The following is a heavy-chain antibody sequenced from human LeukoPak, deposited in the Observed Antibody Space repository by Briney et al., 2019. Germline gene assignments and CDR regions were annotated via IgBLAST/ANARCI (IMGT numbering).Heavy chain of an antibody. CDR2: IYHSGST. CDR1: GGSISSYY. J-gene: IGHJ5*02. D-gene: IGHD5-18*01. V-gene: IGHV4-38-2*02. Sequence: SETLSLTCTVSGGSISSYYWSWIRQPPGKGLEWIGSIYHSGSTYYNPSLKSRVTISVDTSKNQFSLKLSSVTAADTAVYYCARADVDTAMVTRNWFDPWGQGTLVTVSS. CDR3: ARADVDTAMVTRNWFDP.